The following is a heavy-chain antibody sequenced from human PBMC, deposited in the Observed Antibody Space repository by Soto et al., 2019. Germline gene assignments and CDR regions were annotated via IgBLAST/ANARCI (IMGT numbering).Heavy chain of an antibody. Sequence: GESLKISCAASGFTFSSYSMNWVRQAPGKGLEWVSSISSSSSYIYYADSVKGRFTISRDNAKNSLYLQMNSLRAEDTAVYYCARDVTIAVAGTILDYYYYMDVWGKGTTVTVSS. D-gene: IGHD6-19*01. CDR2: ISSSSSYI. V-gene: IGHV3-21*01. J-gene: IGHJ6*03. CDR3: ARDVTIAVAGTILDYYYYMDV. CDR1: GFTFSSYS.